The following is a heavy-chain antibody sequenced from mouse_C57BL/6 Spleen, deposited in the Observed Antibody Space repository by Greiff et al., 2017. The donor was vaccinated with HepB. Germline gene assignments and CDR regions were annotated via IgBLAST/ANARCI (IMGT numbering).Heavy chain of an antibody. D-gene: IGHD1-1*01. Sequence: VNVVESGPGLVAPSQSLSITCTVSGFSLTSYGVHWVRQPPGKGLEWLVVIWSDGSTTYNSALKSRLSISKDNSKSQVFLKMNSLQTDDTAMYYCARHNYGSSYGAMDYWGQGTSVTVSS. J-gene: IGHJ4*01. CDR2: IWSDGST. V-gene: IGHV2-6-1*01. CDR1: GFSLTSYG. CDR3: ARHNYGSSYGAMDY.